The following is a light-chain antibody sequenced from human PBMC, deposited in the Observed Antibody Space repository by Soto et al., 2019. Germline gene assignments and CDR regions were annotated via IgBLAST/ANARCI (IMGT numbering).Light chain of an antibody. V-gene: IGLV1-40*01. CDR2: GNT. CDR3: QSSDSSLSGAI. Sequence: QSVLTQPPSVSGAPGQRVTISCTGSSSNIGADHDVHWYQQLPGTAPKLLIYGNTNRPSGVPDRFSGSKSDTSASLAITGLQAEYEADYYCQSSDSSLSGAIFGGGTKLTVL. J-gene: IGLJ2*01. CDR1: SSNIGADHD.